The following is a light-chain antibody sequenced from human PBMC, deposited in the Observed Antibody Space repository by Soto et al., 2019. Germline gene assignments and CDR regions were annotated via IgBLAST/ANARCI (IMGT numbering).Light chain of an antibody. CDR1: QSISSY. CDR3: QRSFSTPLT. Sequence: DIHMTRSPSSLSASVGDRVTITCRASQSISSYLRWYQQKPGKAPKLLIYAASSLQSGVPSRFSGSGSGTDFTLTISSLQPEDFATYYCQRSFSTPLTFGGGTKVEIK. V-gene: IGKV1-39*01. J-gene: IGKJ4*01. CDR2: AAS.